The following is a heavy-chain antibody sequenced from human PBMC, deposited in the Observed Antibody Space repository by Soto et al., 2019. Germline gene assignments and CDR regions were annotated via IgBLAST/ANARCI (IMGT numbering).Heavy chain of an antibody. D-gene: IGHD2-15*01. CDR2: RYYSEST. CDR3: ARTKCSGGSCYSWSLDY. CDR1: GGSITTGGYY. Sequence: ASETLSLTCTVSGGSITTGGYYWSWIRQLPGKGLEWIGHRYYSESTYYNPSLKSRVSISLDTSKNQFSLKLSFVTAADTAMYYCARTKCSGGSCYSWSLDYWGQGTPVTVSS. J-gene: IGHJ4*02. V-gene: IGHV4-31*03.